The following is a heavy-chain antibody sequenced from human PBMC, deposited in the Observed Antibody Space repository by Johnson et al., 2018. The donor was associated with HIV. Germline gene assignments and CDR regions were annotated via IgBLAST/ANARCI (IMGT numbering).Heavy chain of an antibody. V-gene: IGHV3-9*01. D-gene: IGHD1-26*01. CDR2: IRWNSGSI. CDR1: GFTFDDYA. J-gene: IGHJ3*02. Sequence: VQLVESGGGVVRPGGSLRLSCAASGFTFDDYAMHWVRQAPGTGLEWVSVIRWNSGSIGYADSVKGRFTISRDNAKNSLYLQMISLRVEDTALYYCAKAVGGYAFDIWGQGTMVTVSS. CDR3: AKAVGGYAFDI.